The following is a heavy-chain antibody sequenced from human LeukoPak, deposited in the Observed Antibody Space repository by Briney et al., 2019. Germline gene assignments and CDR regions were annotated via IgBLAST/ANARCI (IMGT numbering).Heavy chain of an antibody. Sequence: SETLSLTCTVSGGSISSYYWSWIRQPAGKGLEWIGRIYTSGSTNYNPSLKSRVTMSVDTSKNQFSLKLSSVTAAGTAVYYCAREVPVTRPPPYYYYYYMDVWGKGTTVTVSS. D-gene: IGHD4-11*01. CDR1: GGSISSYY. CDR2: IYTSGST. CDR3: AREVPVTRPPPYYYYYYMDV. V-gene: IGHV4-4*07. J-gene: IGHJ6*03.